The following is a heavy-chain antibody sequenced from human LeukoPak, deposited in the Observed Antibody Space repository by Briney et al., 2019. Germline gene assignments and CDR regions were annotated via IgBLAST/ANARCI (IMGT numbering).Heavy chain of an antibody. CDR1: GFTLRNYA. CDR2: IGAGDKYT. CDR3: ARGYFDGDYFDY. D-gene: IGHD3-9*01. Sequence: GGSLRLSCAASGFTLRNYAMSWVRQAPGKGLEWVSSIGAGDKYTYYGDSVKGRFTISRDNSKNTLYLQMNSLRAEDTAVYYCARGYFDGDYFDYWGQGTLVTVSS. V-gene: IGHV3-23*01. J-gene: IGHJ4*02.